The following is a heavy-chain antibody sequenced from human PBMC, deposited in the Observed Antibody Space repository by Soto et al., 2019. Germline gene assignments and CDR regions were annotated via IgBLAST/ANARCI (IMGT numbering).Heavy chain of an antibody. CDR3: ARVGRTAITNLDY. CDR2: ISSISTYT. V-gene: IGHV3-11*05. CDR1: GFTFSDYY. J-gene: IGHJ4*02. D-gene: IGHD2-21*02. Sequence: GGSLRLSCAASGFTFSDYYMSWIRQAPGKGLEWVSYISSISTYTNYADSVKGRFTISRDNAKNSLYLQMNGLRAEDTAMYYCARVGRTAITNLDYWGQGTLVTVSS.